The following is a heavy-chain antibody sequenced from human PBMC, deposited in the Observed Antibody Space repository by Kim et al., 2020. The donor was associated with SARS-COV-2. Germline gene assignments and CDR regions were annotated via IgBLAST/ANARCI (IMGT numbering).Heavy chain of an antibody. Sequence: SETLSLTCTVSGGSISTYFWSWIRQPPGKGLEWIGYISYSGSTSYNPSLKSRVTISVDTSKNQFSLKLSSVTAADTAVYYCAREGIWSHFDSWGQGTLV. V-gene: IGHV4-59*13. CDR3: AREGIWSHFDS. J-gene: IGHJ4*02. D-gene: IGHD2-15*01. CDR2: ISYSGST. CDR1: GGSISTYF.